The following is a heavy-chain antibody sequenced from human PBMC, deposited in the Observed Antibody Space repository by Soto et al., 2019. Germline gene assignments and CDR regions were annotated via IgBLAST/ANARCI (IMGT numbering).Heavy chain of an antibody. CDR3: ARDVGSSSPPYYFDY. Sequence: GGSLRLSCAASGFTFSSYSMNWVRQAPGKGLEWVSSISSSSSYIYYADSVKGRFTISRDNAKNSLYLQMNSLRAEDTAVYYCARDVGSSSPPYYFDYWGQGTLVTVSS. CDR2: ISSSSSYI. CDR1: GFTFSSYS. J-gene: IGHJ4*02. D-gene: IGHD6-6*01. V-gene: IGHV3-21*01.